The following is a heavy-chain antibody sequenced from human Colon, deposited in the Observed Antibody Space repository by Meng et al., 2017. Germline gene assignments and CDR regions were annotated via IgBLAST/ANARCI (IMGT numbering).Heavy chain of an antibody. V-gene: IGHV3-66*02. CDR1: GFWVSSDS. CDR2: FHRSVGR. D-gene: IGHD3-3*01. Sequence: EVQPVESGCGLVQPAGDFRLYCADSGFWVSSDSMMWVRQAPWKGLAWVSMFHRSVGRFFADSVNGRFTVSTDNSKNTLYLQTTSLRIEDTAVYHCANRFVWGLGTLVTVSS. J-gene: IGHJ4*02. CDR3: ANRFV.